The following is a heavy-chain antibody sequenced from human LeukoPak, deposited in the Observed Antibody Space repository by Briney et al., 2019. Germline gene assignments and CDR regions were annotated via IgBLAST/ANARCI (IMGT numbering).Heavy chain of an antibody. CDR1: GFTVSSNY. Sequence: GGSLRFSCAVSGFTVSSNYMTWVRQAPGKGLEWVSLIYSGGSTFYADSVKGRFTISRDNSENTVYLQMNSLRAEDTAVYYCAREGHTRYFDYWGQGTLVTVSS. J-gene: IGHJ4*02. CDR3: AREGHTRYFDY. V-gene: IGHV3-66*01. CDR2: IYSGGST.